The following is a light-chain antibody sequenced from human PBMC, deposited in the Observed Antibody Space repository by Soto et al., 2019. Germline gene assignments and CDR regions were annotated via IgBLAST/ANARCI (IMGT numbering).Light chain of an antibody. V-gene: IGLV2-14*01. CDR3: RSYTSSSIVV. J-gene: IGLJ2*01. CDR2: DVS. Sequence: QSVLTQPASVSGSPGQSITISCTGTSSDVGGYNYVSWYQQHPGKAPKLMIYDVSNRPSGVSNRFSGAKSGNTASLTISGRQAEDEADYYCRSYTSSSIVVFGGGTKLTVL. CDR1: SSDVGGYNY.